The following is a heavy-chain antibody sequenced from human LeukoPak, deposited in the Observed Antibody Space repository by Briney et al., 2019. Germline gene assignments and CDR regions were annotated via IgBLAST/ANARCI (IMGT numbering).Heavy chain of an antibody. J-gene: IGHJ4*02. V-gene: IGHV3-66*01. Sequence: PGGSLRLSCAASGFTFSSYAMSWVRQAPGKGLEWVSVIYSGGSTYYADSVKGRFTISRDNSKNTLYLQMNSLRAEDTAVYYCAREWGGYCSSTSCYTRGIFDYWGQGTLVTVSS. CDR2: IYSGGST. CDR1: GFTFSSYA. CDR3: AREWGGYCSSTSCYTRGIFDY. D-gene: IGHD2-2*02.